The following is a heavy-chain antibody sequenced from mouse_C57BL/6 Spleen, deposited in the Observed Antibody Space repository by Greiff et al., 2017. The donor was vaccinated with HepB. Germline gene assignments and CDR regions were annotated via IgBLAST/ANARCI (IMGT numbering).Heavy chain of an antibody. V-gene: IGHV1-64*01. CDR3: ARWGYGDYFDY. J-gene: IGHJ2*01. CDR2: IHPNSGST. CDR1: GYTFTSYW. Sequence: QVQLQPGAELVKPGASVKLSCKASGYTFTSYWMHWVKQRPGQGLEWIGMIHPNSGSTNYNEKFKSKATLTVDKSSSTAYMQLSSLTSEDSAVYYCARWGYGDYFDYWGQGTTLTVSS. D-gene: IGHD1-1*01.